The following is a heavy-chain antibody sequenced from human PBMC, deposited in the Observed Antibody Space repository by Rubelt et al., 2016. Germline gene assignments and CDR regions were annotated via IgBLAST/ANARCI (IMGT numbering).Heavy chain of an antibody. J-gene: IGHJ4*02. Sequence: VQLVESGGGLVQPGGSLKLSCAASGFTFSDSAMHWVRQASGKGLEWVATISGSGGSTCYADSVKGRFTVSRDNSENTLYLQMNSLRVEDAAVYYCAKDELRWGQPLLVDNWGQGTLVTVSS. D-gene: IGHD2-21*02. V-gene: IGHV3-23*04. CDR3: AKDELRWGQPLLVDN. CDR1: GFTFSDSA. CDR2: ISGSGGST.